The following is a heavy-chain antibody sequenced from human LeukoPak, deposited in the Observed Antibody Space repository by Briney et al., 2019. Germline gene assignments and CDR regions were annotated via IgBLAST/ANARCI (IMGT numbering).Heavy chain of an antibody. D-gene: IGHD3-10*01. V-gene: IGHV4-39*01. CDR3: ARGVREKNRGFLLYYYYYYMDV. CDR2: IYYLGST. J-gene: IGHJ6*03. CDR1: GDSISSNANH. Sequence: PSETLSLTCTVSGDSISSNANHWGWIRQPPGKGLEWIGSIYYLGSTYYNPSLKSRVTISVDTSKNQFSLKLSSVTAADTAVYYCARGVREKNRGFLLYYYYYYMDVWGKGTTVAISS.